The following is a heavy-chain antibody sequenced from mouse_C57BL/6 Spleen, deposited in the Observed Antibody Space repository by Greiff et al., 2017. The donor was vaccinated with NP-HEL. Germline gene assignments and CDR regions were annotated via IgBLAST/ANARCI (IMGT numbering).Heavy chain of an antibody. Sequence: QVQLQQSGPELVKPGASVKISCKASGYSFTSYYIHWVKQRPGQGLEWIGWIYPGSGNTKYNEKFKGKATLTADTSSSTAYMQLSSLTSEDSAVYYCARSVVVARYYAMDYWGQGTSVTVSS. CDR3: ARSVVVARYYAMDY. J-gene: IGHJ4*01. CDR2: IYPGSGNT. D-gene: IGHD1-1*01. CDR1: GYSFTSYY. V-gene: IGHV1-66*01.